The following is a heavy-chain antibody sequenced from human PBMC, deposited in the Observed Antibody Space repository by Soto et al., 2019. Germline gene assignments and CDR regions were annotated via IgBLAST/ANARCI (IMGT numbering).Heavy chain of an antibody. Sequence: GGSLRLSCAASGFTFSSYGMHWVRQAPGKGLEWVAVISYDGSNKYYADSVKGRFTISRDNSKNTLYLQMNSLRAEDTAVYYCANSPDYGDYEGAYYYYMDVWGKGTTVTVSS. V-gene: IGHV3-30*18. CDR3: ANSPDYGDYEGAYYYYMDV. CDR1: GFTFSSYG. D-gene: IGHD4-17*01. J-gene: IGHJ6*03. CDR2: ISYDGSNK.